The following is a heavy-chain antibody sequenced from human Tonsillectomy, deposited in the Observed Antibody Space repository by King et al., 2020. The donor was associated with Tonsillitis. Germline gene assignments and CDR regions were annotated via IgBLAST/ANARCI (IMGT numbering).Heavy chain of an antibody. CDR3: AKEYYDSSGYYYFFDY. D-gene: IGHD3-22*01. CDR2: IRYDGSNQ. CDR1: GFTFSTYG. J-gene: IGHJ4*02. Sequence: VQLVESGGGVVQPGGSLRLSCAVSGFTFSTYGMHWVRQAPGKGLEWVAFIRYDGSNQYYADSVMGRFTISRDNSKNTLYLQMNSLRVEDTAVYYCAKEYYDSSGYYYFFDYWGQGTLVTVSS. V-gene: IGHV3-30*02.